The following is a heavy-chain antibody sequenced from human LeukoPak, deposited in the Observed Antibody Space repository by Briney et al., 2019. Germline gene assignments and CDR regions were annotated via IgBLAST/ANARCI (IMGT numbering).Heavy chain of an antibody. V-gene: IGHV3-30*04. CDR2: ISYDGSNK. CDR3: AELGITMIGGV. Sequence: GGSLRLSCAASGFTFRSYAMHWVRQAPGKGLEWEAAISYDGSNKKYADSVKGRFTISRDNSKNTLYLQMNSLRAEDTAVYYCAELGITMIGGVWGKGTTVTISS. J-gene: IGHJ6*04. D-gene: IGHD3-10*02. CDR1: GFTFRSYA.